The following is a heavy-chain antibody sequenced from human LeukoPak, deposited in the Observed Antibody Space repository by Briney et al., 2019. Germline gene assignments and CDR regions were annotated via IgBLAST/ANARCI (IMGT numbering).Heavy chain of an antibody. CDR3: ARILRLFDWLPSPFDY. J-gene: IGHJ4*02. CDR2: IYYSGGT. V-gene: IGHV4-39*01. Sequence: SETLSLTCTVSGGSISSSSYYWGWIRQPPGKGLEWIGSIYYSGGTYYNPSLKSRVTISVDTSKNQFSLKLSSVTAADTGGYYCARILRLFDWLPSPFDYWGQGTLVTVSS. D-gene: IGHD3-9*01. CDR1: GGSISSSSYY.